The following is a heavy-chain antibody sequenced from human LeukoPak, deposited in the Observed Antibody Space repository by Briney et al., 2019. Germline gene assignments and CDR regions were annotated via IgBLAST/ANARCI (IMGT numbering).Heavy chain of an antibody. CDR2: ISDDGSRT. J-gene: IGHJ4*02. Sequence: SLRLSCAAAGFTFVYYWTHWGSQAPGKGMVLVSRISDDGSRTTSADSMTGRFAISRDNAKNTLYLQMNSLRAEDTAVYYCARDDGFYSDSSFQDYWGQGTLVTVSS. CDR1: GFTFVYYW. V-gene: IGHV3-74*01. D-gene: IGHD2/OR15-2a*01. CDR3: ARDDGFYSDSSFQDY.